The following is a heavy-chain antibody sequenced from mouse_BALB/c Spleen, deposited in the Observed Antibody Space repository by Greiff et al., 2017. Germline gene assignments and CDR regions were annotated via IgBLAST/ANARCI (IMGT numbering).Heavy chain of an antibody. J-gene: IGHJ2*01. Sequence: QVQLQQSGAELAKPGASVKMSCKASGYTFTSYWMHWVTQRPGQGLEWIGYINPSTGYTEYNQKFKDKATLTADKSSSTAYMQLSSLTSEDSAVYYCARGWTKIKDDYWGQGTTLTVSS. V-gene: IGHV1-7*01. CDR1: GYTFTSYW. CDR3: ARGWTKIKDDY. D-gene: IGHD2-4*01. CDR2: INPSTGYT.